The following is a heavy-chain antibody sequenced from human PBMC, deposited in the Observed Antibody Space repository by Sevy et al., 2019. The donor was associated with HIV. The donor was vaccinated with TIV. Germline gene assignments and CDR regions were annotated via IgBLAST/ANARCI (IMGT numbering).Heavy chain of an antibody. V-gene: IGHV4-59*08. CDR3: ARRNDFDL. J-gene: IGHJ3*01. CDR2: VYYTGGT. Sequence: SETLSLTCTVSGGSINSDHWNWIRQPPGKGLEWIGYVYYTGGTNYNPSLKNRVTISVDRTKNQFALNLTSVTAADAGVDYCARRNDFDLWGQGTMVTVSS. CDR1: GGSINSDH.